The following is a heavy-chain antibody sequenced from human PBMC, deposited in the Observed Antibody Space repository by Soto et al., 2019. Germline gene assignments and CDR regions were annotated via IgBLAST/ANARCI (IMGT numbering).Heavy chain of an antibody. CDR2: IYYSGST. V-gene: IGHV4-59*01. CDR1: GGSINSYY. CDR3: ARLVVVPHCSGGSCYSYYYGMDV. D-gene: IGHD2-15*01. J-gene: IGHJ6*02. Sequence: QVQLQESGPGLVKPSETLSLTCTVSGGSINSYYWSWIRQPPGKGLEWIGYIYYSGSTNYNPSLKSRVTISVDTSKNQFSLKLSSVTAADTAVYYCARLVVVPHCSGGSCYSYYYGMDVWGQGTTVTVSS.